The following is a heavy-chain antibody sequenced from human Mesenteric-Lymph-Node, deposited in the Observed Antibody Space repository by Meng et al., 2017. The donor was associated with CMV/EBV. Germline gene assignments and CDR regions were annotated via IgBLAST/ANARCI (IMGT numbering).Heavy chain of an antibody. CDR3: ARGSSYDILTGYFDY. D-gene: IGHD3-9*01. J-gene: IGHJ4*02. CDR1: GGSFSGYY. CDR2: INHSGST. V-gene: IGHV4-34*01. Sequence: QVQLPQWGAVRLKPSETLFVTCAVYGGSFSGYYWNWIRQSPEKGLEWIGEINHSGSTTYNPSFTSRIIISVDTSTNQISLNMSSVTAADTAVYYCARGSSYDILTGYFDYWGQGALVTVSS.